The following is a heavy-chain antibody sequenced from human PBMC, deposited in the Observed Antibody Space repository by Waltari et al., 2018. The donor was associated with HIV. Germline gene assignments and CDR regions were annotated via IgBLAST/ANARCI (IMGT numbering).Heavy chain of an antibody. D-gene: IGHD3-22*01. J-gene: IGHJ3*02. V-gene: IGHV3-23*01. CDR2: ISGSGGST. CDR1: GFTFSSYA. CDR3: AKDRGYDSSGLDAFDI. Sequence: ASGFTFSSYAMSWVRQAPGKGLEWVSAISGSGGSTYYADSVKGRFTISRDNSKNTLYLQMNSLRAEDTAVYYCAKDRGYDSSGLDAFDIWGQGTMVTVS.